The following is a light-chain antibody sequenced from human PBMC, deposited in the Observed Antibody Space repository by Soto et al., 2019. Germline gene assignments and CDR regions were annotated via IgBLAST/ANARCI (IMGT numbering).Light chain of an antibody. CDR1: QSLLATCNNKNC. CDR3: QHFFSPPFP. V-gene: IGKV4-1*01. J-gene: IGKJ2*01. CDR2: WAS. Sequence: DIVMTQSPDSLAVSLGERATTNCKSSQSLLATCNNKNCLAWYQHKPGQPPKMLILWASTRESGVPDRFSGSGSGTDFTLTISSLQAEDAAVYYCQHFFSPPFPFGQGTKLEIK.